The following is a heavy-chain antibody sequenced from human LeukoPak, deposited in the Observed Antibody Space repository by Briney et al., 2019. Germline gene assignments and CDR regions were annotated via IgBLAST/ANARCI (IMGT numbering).Heavy chain of an antibody. CDR1: GYRFTTYW. J-gene: IGHJ4*02. Sequence: GESLKISCKASGYRFTTYWIGWVRQMPGKGLEWMGIIYPDNFDTRYGPSFRCQVTISADKSIGTAYLQWTSLKASDTARYYCARQGWDGSFFDFWGQGILVTVSS. CDR3: ARQGWDGSFFDF. V-gene: IGHV5-51*01. CDR2: IYPDNFDT. D-gene: IGHD3-10*01.